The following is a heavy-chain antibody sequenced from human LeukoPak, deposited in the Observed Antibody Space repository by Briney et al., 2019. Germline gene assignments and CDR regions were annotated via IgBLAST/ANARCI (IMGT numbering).Heavy chain of an antibody. CDR1: GYSFTSYW. D-gene: IGHD3-3*01. CDR2: IYPGDSDT. J-gene: IGHJ6*03. CDR3: ARLEWYYDFWSGHYMDV. V-gene: IGHV5-51*01. Sequence: GESLKISCKGSGYSFTSYWIGWVRQMPGKGLEWMGIIYPGDSDTRYSPSFQGQVTISADKSISTAYLQWSSLKASDTAMYYCARLEWYYDFWSGHYMDVWGKGTTVTVSS.